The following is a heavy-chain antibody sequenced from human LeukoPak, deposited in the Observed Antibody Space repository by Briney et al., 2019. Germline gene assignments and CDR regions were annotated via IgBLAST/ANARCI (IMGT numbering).Heavy chain of an antibody. J-gene: IGHJ5*02. CDR3: AAMLGGRGKWFDP. CDR2: IYYNGNT. CDR1: GGSVSGSSYY. D-gene: IGHD1-14*01. Sequence: PSETLSLTCTVSGGSVSGSSYYWGWIRQPPGKGLEWIGSIYYNGNTYYNPSLKSRVIVSVDTSNNQFSLKLSSVTAADTSVYYCAAMLGGRGKWFDPWGQGNLVTASA. V-gene: IGHV4-39*01.